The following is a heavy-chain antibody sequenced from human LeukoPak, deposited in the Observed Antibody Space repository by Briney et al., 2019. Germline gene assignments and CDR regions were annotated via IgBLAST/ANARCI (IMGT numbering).Heavy chain of an antibody. CDR3: ARDYYDSSGYYVDY. V-gene: IGHV1-2*02. CDR1: EYAFTGYY. CDR2: INPNSGGT. Sequence: ASVKVSCKASEYAFTGYYMHWVRQAPGQGLEWMGWINPNSGGTNYAQKFQGRVTMTRDTSISTAYMELSRLRSDDTAVYYCARDYYDSSGYYVDYWGQGTLVTVSS. J-gene: IGHJ4*02. D-gene: IGHD3-22*01.